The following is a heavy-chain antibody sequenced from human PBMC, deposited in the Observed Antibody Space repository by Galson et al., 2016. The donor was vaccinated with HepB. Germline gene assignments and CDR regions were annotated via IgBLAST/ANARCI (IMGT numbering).Heavy chain of an antibody. CDR3: AKGFRSTVHQFHDACDI. CDR1: GFTFSRYA. V-gene: IGHV3-23*03. J-gene: IGHJ3*02. CDR2: ISYLDGSDK. D-gene: IGHD2-2*01. Sequence: SLRLSCAASGFTFSRYAMTWVRQAPGKGLEWVSIISYLDGSDKFYANSVKGRFTISRDKSKNTVFLQMDSLRADDTAVYYCAKGFRSTVHQFHDACDIWGKGTMVTVAS.